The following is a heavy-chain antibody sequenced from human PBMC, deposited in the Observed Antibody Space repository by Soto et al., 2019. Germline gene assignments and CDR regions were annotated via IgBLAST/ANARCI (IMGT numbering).Heavy chain of an antibody. D-gene: IGHD1-1*01. Sequence: QVQLQQWGAGLVKPSETLSLSCAVYGQSFSGHSWAWIRQPPGKGLEWIGEINESGSTYYNPSLKSRVTSSTDTSKNQFSRKLSSVSAADTAAYFCARGSGIVALPGELEDVKYDYWGQGTLVNVSS. CDR2: INESGST. CDR3: ARGSGIVALPGELEDVKYDY. J-gene: IGHJ4*02. CDR1: GQSFSGHS. V-gene: IGHV4-34*01.